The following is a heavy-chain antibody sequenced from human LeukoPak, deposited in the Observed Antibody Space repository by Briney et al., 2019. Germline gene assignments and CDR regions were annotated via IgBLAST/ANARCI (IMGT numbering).Heavy chain of an antibody. Sequence: GGSLRLSCAASGFTFDDYAMHWVRQAPGKGLEWVSGISWNSGSIGYADSVKGRFTISRDNAKNSLYLQMNSLRAEDMALYYCTASPGIAAAGNDPSFDYWGQGTLVTVSS. CDR1: GFTFDDYA. CDR3: TASPGIAAAGNDPSFDY. CDR2: ISWNSGSI. D-gene: IGHD6-13*01. V-gene: IGHV3-9*03. J-gene: IGHJ4*02.